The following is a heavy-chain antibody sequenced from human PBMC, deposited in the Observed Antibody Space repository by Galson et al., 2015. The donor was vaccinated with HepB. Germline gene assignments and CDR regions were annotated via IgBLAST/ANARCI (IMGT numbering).Heavy chain of an antibody. CDR1: GYTLTELS. V-gene: IGHV1-24*01. D-gene: IGHD3-22*01. J-gene: IGHJ3*02. Sequence: SVKVSCKVSGYTLTELSMHWVRQAPGKGLEWMGGFDPEDGETIYAQKFQGRVTMTEDTSTDTAYMELSSLRSEDTAVYYCATRPTYYYDSSGLIWGQGTMVTVSS. CDR2: FDPEDGET. CDR3: ATRPTYYYDSSGLI.